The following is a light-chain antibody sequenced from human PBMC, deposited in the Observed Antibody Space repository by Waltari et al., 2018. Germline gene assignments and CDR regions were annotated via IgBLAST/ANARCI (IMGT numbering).Light chain of an antibody. J-gene: IGLJ3*02. V-gene: IGLV3-1*01. Sequence: SWEQRKAGQAPLLVICQEAKRPSGIPGGFSGAKAGNAATLTVSGTQGMDEADYYCQALGTGAWVFGGGTKLTVL. CDR2: QEA. CDR3: QALGTGAWV.